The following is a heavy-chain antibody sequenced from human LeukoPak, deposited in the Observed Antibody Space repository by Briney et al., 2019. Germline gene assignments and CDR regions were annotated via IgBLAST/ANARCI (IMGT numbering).Heavy chain of an antibody. CDR3: ARLGYCSSTSCYSIGAFDI. CDR1: GYSISSGYY. Sequence: SETLPLTCAVSGYSISSGYYWGWIRQPPGKGLEWIGSIYHSGSTYYNPSLKSRVTISVDTSKNQFSLKLSSVTAADTAVYYCARLGYCSSTSCYSIGAFDIWGRGTMVTVSS. V-gene: IGHV4-38-2*01. D-gene: IGHD2-2*01. J-gene: IGHJ3*02. CDR2: IYHSGST.